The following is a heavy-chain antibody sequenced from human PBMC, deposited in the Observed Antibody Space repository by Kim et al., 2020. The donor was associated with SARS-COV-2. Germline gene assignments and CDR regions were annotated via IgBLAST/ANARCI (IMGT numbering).Heavy chain of an antibody. D-gene: IGHD5-18*01. Sequence: SVKVSCKASGGTFSSYTISWVRQAPGQGLEWMGRIIPILGIANYAQKFQGRVTITADKSTSTAYMELSSLRSEDTAVYYCARDIPGRGYSPYYYGMDVWGQGTTVTVSS. CDR2: IIPILGIA. CDR3: ARDIPGRGYSPYYYGMDV. CDR1: GGTFSSYT. V-gene: IGHV1-69*04. J-gene: IGHJ6*02.